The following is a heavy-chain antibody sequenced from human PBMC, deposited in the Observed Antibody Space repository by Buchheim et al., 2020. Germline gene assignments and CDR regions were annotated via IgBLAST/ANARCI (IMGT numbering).Heavy chain of an antibody. V-gene: IGHV3-66*01. Sequence: EVQLVESGGGLVQPGGSLRLSCAASGFTVSSNCMSWVRQAPGKGLEWVSVIYSGGSTYCADSVKGRFTISRDNSKNTLYLQMNSLRAEDTAVYYCARDLRGSPIAAAEDYWGQGTL. J-gene: IGHJ4*02. D-gene: IGHD6-13*01. CDR1: GFTVSSNC. CDR2: IYSGGST. CDR3: ARDLRGSPIAAAEDY.